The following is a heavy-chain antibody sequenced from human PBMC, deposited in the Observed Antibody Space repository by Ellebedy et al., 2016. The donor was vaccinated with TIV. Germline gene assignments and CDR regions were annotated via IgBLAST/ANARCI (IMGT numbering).Heavy chain of an antibody. CDR1: GYDFITFG. D-gene: IGHD1-26*01. CDR2: ISAYNGHT. Sequence: AASVKVSCKASGYDFITFGIGWVRQAPGQGLEWMGWISAYNGHTNYAEKLQGRVTMTTDTSTSTAHMELRDLTSGDTAVYYCTRDYIVGTTSGYWGQGTLVTVSS. J-gene: IGHJ4*02. V-gene: IGHV1-18*01. CDR3: TRDYIVGTTSGY.